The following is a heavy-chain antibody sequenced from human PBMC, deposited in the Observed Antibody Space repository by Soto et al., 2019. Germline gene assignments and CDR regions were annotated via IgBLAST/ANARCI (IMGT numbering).Heavy chain of an antibody. Sequence: PGGSLRLSCAASGFTFSDYAMHWVRQAPGKGLEWMAVVSHDGRNTHYADSVKGRFTISRDSSKNTVSLEMTSLRAEDTAVYYCAKGGRQWLVTSDFNYWGQGALVTVSS. J-gene: IGHJ4*02. D-gene: IGHD6-19*01. CDR3: AKGGRQWLVTSDFNY. CDR2: VSHDGRNT. CDR1: GFTFSDYA. V-gene: IGHV3-30*18.